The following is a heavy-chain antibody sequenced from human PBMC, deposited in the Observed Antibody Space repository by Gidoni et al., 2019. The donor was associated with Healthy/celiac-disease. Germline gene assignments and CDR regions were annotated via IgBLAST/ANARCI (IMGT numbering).Heavy chain of an antibody. CDR2: ISWNSGSI. J-gene: IGHJ3*02. V-gene: IGHV3-9*01. Sequence: EVQLVESGGGLVQPGRSLRLSCAASGFTFVDYAMHWVRQAPGKGLEWVSGISWNSGSIGYADSVKGRFTISRDNAKNSLYLQMNSLRAEDTALYYCAKGITMIVVDRNAFDIWGQGTMVTVSS. D-gene: IGHD3-22*01. CDR3: AKGITMIVVDRNAFDI. CDR1: GFTFVDYA.